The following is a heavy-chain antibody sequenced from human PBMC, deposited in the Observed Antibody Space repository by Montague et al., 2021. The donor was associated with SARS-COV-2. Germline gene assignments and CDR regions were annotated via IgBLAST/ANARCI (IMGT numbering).Heavy chain of an antibody. V-gene: IGHV4-34*01. J-gene: IGHJ6*02. Sequence: SETLSLTCAVYGGSFSGYYWSWIRQLPGKGLEWSGEINHSGSANYNPSFKSRVTILVDTSKNQFSLKRISVTAADTAVYYCARVRYYGSGTLLGMDVWGQGTTVTGS. D-gene: IGHD3-10*01. CDR3: ARVRYYGSGTLLGMDV. CDR1: GGSFSGYY. CDR2: INHSGSA.